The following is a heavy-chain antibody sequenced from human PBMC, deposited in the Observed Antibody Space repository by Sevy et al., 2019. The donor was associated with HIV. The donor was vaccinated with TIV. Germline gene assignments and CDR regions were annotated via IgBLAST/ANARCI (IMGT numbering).Heavy chain of an antibody. Sequence: SETLSLTCTVSGGSISSSSYYWGWIRQPPGKGLEWIGSIYYSGSTYYNPSLKSRVTISVDTSKNQFSLKLSSVTAAETAVYYCARHAFIITIFGVSSYGMDVWGQGTTVTVS. CDR2: IYYSGST. J-gene: IGHJ6*02. CDR3: ARHAFIITIFGVSSYGMDV. V-gene: IGHV4-39*01. D-gene: IGHD3-3*01. CDR1: GGSISSSSYY.